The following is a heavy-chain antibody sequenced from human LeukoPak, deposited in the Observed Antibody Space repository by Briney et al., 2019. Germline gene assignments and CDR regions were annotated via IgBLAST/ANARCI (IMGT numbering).Heavy chain of an antibody. J-gene: IGHJ4*02. D-gene: IGHD5-24*01. V-gene: IGHV6-1*01. CDR3: ARNSPPDGYTFDY. CDR2: TYYRSTWFN. CDR1: GDSVSGNSAA. Sequence: SQTLSLTCAISGDSVSGNSAAWNWIRQSPSRGLEWLGRTYYRSTWFNDYAVSVKSRIIINPGTSKNQFSLQLTSVTPEDTAVYYCARNSPPDGYTFDYWGQGTLVTVSS.